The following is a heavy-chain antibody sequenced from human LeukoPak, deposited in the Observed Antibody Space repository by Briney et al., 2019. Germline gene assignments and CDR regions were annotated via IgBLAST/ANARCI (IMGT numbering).Heavy chain of an antibody. CDR2: ISGSGGST. CDR1: GFTLRTYA. D-gene: IGHD2-2*01. J-gene: IGHJ4*02. V-gene: IGHV3-23*01. CDR3: ARAYCSSTSCSEFDY. Sequence: GGSLRLSCAASGFTLRTYAMSWVRQAPGKGLEWVSAISGSGGSTYYTDSVKGRFTISRDNSKNTLYLQMNSLRAEDTAVYYCARAYCSSTSCSEFDYWGQGTLVTVSS.